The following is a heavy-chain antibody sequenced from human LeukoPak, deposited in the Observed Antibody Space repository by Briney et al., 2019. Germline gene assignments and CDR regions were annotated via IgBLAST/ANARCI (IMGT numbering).Heavy chain of an antibody. J-gene: IGHJ5*02. CDR1: GFTFSSYS. D-gene: IGHD3-10*01. CDR2: ISSSSSTI. Sequence: EGSLRLSCAASGFTFSSYSMNWVRQAPGKGLEWVSYISSSSSTIYYADSVKGRFTISRDNAKNSLYLQMNSLRAEDTAVYYCARTYYYGSGSFVGWDWFDPWGQGTLVTVSS. V-gene: IGHV3-48*01. CDR3: ARTYYYGSGSFVGWDWFDP.